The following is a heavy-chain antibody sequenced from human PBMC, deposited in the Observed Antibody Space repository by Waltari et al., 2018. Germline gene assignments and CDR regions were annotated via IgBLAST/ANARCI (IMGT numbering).Heavy chain of an antibody. J-gene: IGHJ6*02. D-gene: IGHD2-15*01. Sequence: EVQLVESGGGLIQPGGSLSLSCAASGFTVSSNYMSWVRQAPGKGLEWVSVIYSGGSTYYADSVKGRFTISRDNSKNTLYLQMNSLRAEDTAVYYCARADGYCSGGSCYNYGMDVWGQGTTVTVSS. CDR2: IYSGGST. CDR1: GFTVSSNY. V-gene: IGHV3-53*01. CDR3: ARADGYCSGGSCYNYGMDV.